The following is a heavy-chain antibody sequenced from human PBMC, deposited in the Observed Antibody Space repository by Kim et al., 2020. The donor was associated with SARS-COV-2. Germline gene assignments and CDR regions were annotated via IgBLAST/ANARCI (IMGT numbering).Heavy chain of an antibody. CDR2: IGTAGDT. J-gene: IGHJ4*02. D-gene: IGHD2-21*01. Sequence: GGSLRLSCAASGFTFSSYDMHWVRQATGKGLEWVSAIGTAGDTYYPGSVKGRFTISRENAKNSLYLQMNSLRAGDTAVYYCARAKSRVDVVVGSYYFDYWGQGTLVTVSS. V-gene: IGHV3-13*01. CDR1: GFTFSSYD. CDR3: ARAKSRVDVVVGSYYFDY.